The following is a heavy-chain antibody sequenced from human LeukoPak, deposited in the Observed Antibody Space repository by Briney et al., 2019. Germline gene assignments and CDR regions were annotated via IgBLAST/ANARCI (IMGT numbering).Heavy chain of an antibody. D-gene: IGHD3-10*01. CDR2: IKQDGSEK. Sequence: GGTLRLSCAASGFTFSKHGMNWVRQVPGQGLEWVANIKQDGSEKYYVESVKGRFTISRDNAKNSLFLQMSSLRGDDTALYYCAKSGHGGTSYGAVAHWGQGTLVTVSS. V-gene: IGHV3-7*01. CDR3: AKSGHGGTSYGAVAH. CDR1: GFTFSKHG. J-gene: IGHJ5*02.